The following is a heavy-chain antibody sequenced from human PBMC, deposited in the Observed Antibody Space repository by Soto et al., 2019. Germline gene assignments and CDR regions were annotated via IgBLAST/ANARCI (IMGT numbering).Heavy chain of an antibody. D-gene: IGHD1-26*01. CDR2: INHSGST. Sequence: SETLSLTCAVYGGSFSGYYWSWIRQPPGKGLEWIGEINHSGSTNYNPSLKSRVTISVDTSKNQFSLKLSPVTAADTAVYYCAITPVGATLLDYYYGMDVWGQGTTVTVSS. CDR3: AITPVGATLLDYYYGMDV. V-gene: IGHV4-34*01. J-gene: IGHJ6*02. CDR1: GGSFSGYY.